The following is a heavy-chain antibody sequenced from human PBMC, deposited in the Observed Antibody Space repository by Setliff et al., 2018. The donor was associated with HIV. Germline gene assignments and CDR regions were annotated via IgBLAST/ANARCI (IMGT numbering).Heavy chain of an antibody. CDR1: GITFTDYW. V-gene: IGHV3-74*01. CDR3: ARLPQDVRSSIDF. Sequence: GGSLRLSCAASGITFTDYWMHWVRQVPGQGLVWVSRINVDGSSISYADSVKGRFTISRDNAKNTLFLQMNSLRAEDTAVYYCARLPQDVRSSIDFWGQGTLVTVSS. D-gene: IGHD6-6*01. CDR2: INVDGSSI. J-gene: IGHJ4*02.